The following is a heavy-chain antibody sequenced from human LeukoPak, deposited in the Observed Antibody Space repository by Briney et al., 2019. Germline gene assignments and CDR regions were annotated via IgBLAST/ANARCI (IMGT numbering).Heavy chain of an antibody. D-gene: IGHD3-9*01. J-gene: IGHJ4*02. Sequence: GGSPTLSCAASGFTFSAYWMHWVRQVPGKGLVWVSRIHREGTTTIYADSVKGRFTTSRDNVKNTLYLHMNRLRADDTAVYYCARDSDWLLFDYWGQGTLVTVSS. CDR1: GFTFSAYW. CDR2: IHREGTTT. V-gene: IGHV3-74*01. CDR3: ARDSDWLLFDY.